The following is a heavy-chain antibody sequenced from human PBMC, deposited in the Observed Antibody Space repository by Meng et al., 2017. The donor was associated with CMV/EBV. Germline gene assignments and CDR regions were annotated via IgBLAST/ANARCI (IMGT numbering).Heavy chain of an antibody. Sequence: GESLKISCAASGFTCSSYEMNWVRQAPGKGLEWVANIKQDGSEKYYVDSVKGRFTISRDNAKNSLYLQMNSLRAEDTAVYYCARDRVKYQLLSHYYYGMDVWGQGTTVTVSS. CDR2: IKQDGSEK. CDR3: ARDRVKYQLLSHYYYGMDV. V-gene: IGHV3-7*01. J-gene: IGHJ6*02. D-gene: IGHD2-2*01. CDR1: GFTCSSYE.